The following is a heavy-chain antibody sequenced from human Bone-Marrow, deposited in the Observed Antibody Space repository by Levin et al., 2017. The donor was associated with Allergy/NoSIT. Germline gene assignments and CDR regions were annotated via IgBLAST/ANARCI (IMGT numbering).Heavy chain of an antibody. CDR2: ITFNGGRI. D-gene: IGHD4-17*01. CDR3: AKDISRRYGDFCTLCAFDL. Sequence: GGSLRLSCEASGLTFEDYAIHWVRQPAGKGLEWVSGITFNGGRIAYADSVKGRFSISRDNAKNSLFLQMNSLRPEDTALYYCAKDISRRYGDFCTLCAFDLWGQGTMVTVSS. CDR1: GLTFEDYA. J-gene: IGHJ3*01. V-gene: IGHV3-9*01.